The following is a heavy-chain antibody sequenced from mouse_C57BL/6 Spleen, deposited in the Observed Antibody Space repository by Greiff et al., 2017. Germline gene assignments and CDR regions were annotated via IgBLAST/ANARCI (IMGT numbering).Heavy chain of an antibody. V-gene: IGHV1-39*01. Sequence: VHVKQSGPELVKPGASVKISCKASGYSFTDYNMNWVKQSNGKSLEWIGVINPNYGTTSYNQKFKGKATLTVDKSSSTAYMQLNSLTSEDSAVYYCAREELLLNYFDYWGQGTTLTVSS. CDR3: AREELLLNYFDY. CDR2: INPNYGTT. D-gene: IGHD1-1*01. CDR1: GYSFTDYN. J-gene: IGHJ2*01.